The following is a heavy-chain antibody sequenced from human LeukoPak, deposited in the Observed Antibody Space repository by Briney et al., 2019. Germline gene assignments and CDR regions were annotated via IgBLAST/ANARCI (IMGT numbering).Heavy chain of an antibody. Sequence: ASVKVSCKASGYTFTSYGISWVRQAPGQGLEWMGWISAYNGNTNYAQKLQGRVTMTTDTSTSTAYMELRSLRSDDPAVYYCARDIVVVPAAHNWFDPWGQGTLVTVSS. CDR1: GYTFTSYG. D-gene: IGHD2-2*01. V-gene: IGHV1-18*01. J-gene: IGHJ5*02. CDR2: ISAYNGNT. CDR3: ARDIVVVPAAHNWFDP.